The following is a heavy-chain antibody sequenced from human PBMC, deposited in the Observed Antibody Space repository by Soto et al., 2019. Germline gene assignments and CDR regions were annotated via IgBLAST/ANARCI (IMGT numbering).Heavy chain of an antibody. Sequence: ASVKVSFTASGYTFTSYYMHWVRQAPGQGLEWMGIINPSGGSTSHAQKFQGRVTMTRDTSTSTVYMELSSLRSEDTAVYYCGRDLTDSSGYYGYWGQGTLVTVSS. CDR1: GYTFTSYY. V-gene: IGHV1-46*01. CDR3: GRDLTDSSGYYGY. CDR2: INPSGGST. D-gene: IGHD3-22*01. J-gene: IGHJ4*02.